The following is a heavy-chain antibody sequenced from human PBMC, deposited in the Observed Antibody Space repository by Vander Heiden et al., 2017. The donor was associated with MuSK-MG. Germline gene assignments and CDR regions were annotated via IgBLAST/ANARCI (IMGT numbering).Heavy chain of an antibody. CDR1: GFTFSSYA. V-gene: IGHV3-23*01. CDR2: ISGSGGST. D-gene: IGHD3-22*01. J-gene: IGHJ4*02. CDR3: AKVTYYYDSSGYYPFDY. Sequence: EVQLLESGGGLVQPGGSLRLSCAASGFTFSSYAMSWVRQAPGKGLEWVSAISGSGGSTYYADSVKGRFTISRDNSKNTLYLQMNSLRAEDTAVYYCAKVTYYYDSSGYYPFDYWGQGPLVTVSS.